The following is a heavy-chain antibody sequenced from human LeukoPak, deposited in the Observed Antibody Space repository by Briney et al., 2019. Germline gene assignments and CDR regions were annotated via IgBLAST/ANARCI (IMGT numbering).Heavy chain of an antibody. Sequence: GGSLRLSCAASGFTLSTYWMHWVRQAPGKGLVWVSRINSDGSNTNYAGSVKGRFTISRDNAKNTLYLQMNSLRAEDTAVYYCASNATGRFDYWGQGTLVTVSS. CDR1: GFTLSTYW. D-gene: IGHD2-15*01. J-gene: IGHJ4*02. V-gene: IGHV3-74*01. CDR2: INSDGSNT. CDR3: ASNATGRFDY.